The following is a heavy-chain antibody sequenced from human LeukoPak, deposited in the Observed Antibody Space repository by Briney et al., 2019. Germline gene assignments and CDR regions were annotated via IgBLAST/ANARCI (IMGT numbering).Heavy chain of an antibody. CDR2: ISGDGGST. J-gene: IGHJ3*02. Sequence: GGSLRLSCAASGFTVSSNYMSWVRQAPGKGLEWVSLISGDGGSTYYADSVRGRFTISRDNSKNSLYLQMDSLRTEDTAFYYCAKEIDTLGTNAFDIWGQGTMVTVSS. D-gene: IGHD2-15*01. V-gene: IGHV3-43*02. CDR3: AKEIDTLGTNAFDI. CDR1: GFTVSSNY.